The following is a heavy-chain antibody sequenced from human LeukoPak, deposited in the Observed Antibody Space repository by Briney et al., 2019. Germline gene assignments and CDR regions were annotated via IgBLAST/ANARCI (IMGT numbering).Heavy chain of an antibody. D-gene: IGHD3-10*01. Sequence: ASVKVSCKASGYTFTGYYMHRVRQAPGQGLEWMGWINPNSGGTNYAQKFQGRVTMTRDTSISTAYMELSRLRSDDTAVYYCARSPRITMVRGAHNWFDPWGQGTLVTVSS. V-gene: IGHV1-2*02. J-gene: IGHJ5*02. CDR2: INPNSGGT. CDR3: ARSPRITMVRGAHNWFDP. CDR1: GYTFTGYY.